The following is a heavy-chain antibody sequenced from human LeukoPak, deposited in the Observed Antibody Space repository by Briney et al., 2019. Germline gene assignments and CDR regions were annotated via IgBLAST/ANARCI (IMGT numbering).Heavy chain of an antibody. CDR2: ISERGGST. J-gene: IGHJ4*02. CDR3: AKRGIVIRAVIIIGFHKEAYYFDY. D-gene: IGHD3-10*01. Sequence: GGSLRLSCVVSGITLSDYGMSWVRQAPGKGLEWVSGISERGGSTNYADSVKGRFIISRNTSKNTVYLQMNSLRVEDTAVYFCAKRGIVIRAVIIIGFHKEAYYFDYWGQGILVTVSS. CDR1: GITLSDYG. V-gene: IGHV3-23*01.